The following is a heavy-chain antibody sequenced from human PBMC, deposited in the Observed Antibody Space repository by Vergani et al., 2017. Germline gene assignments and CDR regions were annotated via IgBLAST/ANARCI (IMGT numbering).Heavy chain of an antibody. CDR2: ISSSSSYI. Sequence: EVQLVESGGGLVKPGGSLRLSCAASGFTFSSYSMNWVRQAPGKGLEWVSSISSSSSYIYYADSVKGRFTISRDNAKNSLYLQMNSLRAEDTAVYYCARVQGSYYVYYYYYGMDVWGQGTTVTVSS. D-gene: IGHD1-26*01. CDR3: ARVQGSYYVYYYYYGMDV. CDR1: GFTFSSYS. V-gene: IGHV3-21*01. J-gene: IGHJ6*02.